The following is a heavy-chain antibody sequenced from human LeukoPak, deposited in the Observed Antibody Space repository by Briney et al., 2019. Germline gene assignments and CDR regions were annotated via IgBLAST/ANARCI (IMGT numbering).Heavy chain of an antibody. V-gene: IGHV4-34*01. CDR3: ARRPLGYCSGGSCYTGAFDI. D-gene: IGHD2-15*01. Sequence: SETLSLTCAVYGGSFSGYYWSWIRQPPGKGLEWIGEINHSGSTNYNPSLKSRVTISVDTSKNQFSLKLSSVIAADTAVYYCARRPLGYCSGGSCYTGAFDIWGQGTMVTVSS. CDR1: GGSFSGYY. CDR2: INHSGST. J-gene: IGHJ3*02.